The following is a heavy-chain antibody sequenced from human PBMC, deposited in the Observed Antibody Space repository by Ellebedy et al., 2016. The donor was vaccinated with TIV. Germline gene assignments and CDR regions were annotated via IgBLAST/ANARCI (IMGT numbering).Heavy chain of an antibody. V-gene: IGHV4-34*01. Sequence: MPSETLSLTCAVYGGSFSGYYWSWIRQPPGKGLEWIGEITHSGSTYYNPSLKSRATISVDTSKNQFSLKLSSVTAADTAVYYCASGGYSYGYDYWGQGTLVTVSS. CDR3: ASGGYSYGYDY. J-gene: IGHJ4*02. CDR1: GGSFSGYY. CDR2: ITHSGST. D-gene: IGHD5-18*01.